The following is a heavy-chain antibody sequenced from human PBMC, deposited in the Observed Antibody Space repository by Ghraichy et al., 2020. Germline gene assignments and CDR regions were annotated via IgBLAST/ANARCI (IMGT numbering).Heavy chain of an antibody. CDR3: ARSYDFRHGGALDI. CDR1: GFTFRSFW. V-gene: IGHV3-7*01. CDR2: IKQDGSQK. J-gene: IGHJ3*02. D-gene: IGHD3-3*01. Sequence: GGSLRLSCAASGFTFRSFWMTWVRQAPGKGLEWVANIKQDGSQKHYVDSVKGRFTISRDNAKNSLYLEMNSLRGEDTAVYYCARSYDFRHGGALDIWGQGTMVTVSS.